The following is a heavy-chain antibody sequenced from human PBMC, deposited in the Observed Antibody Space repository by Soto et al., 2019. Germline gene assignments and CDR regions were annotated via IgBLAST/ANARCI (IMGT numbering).Heavy chain of an antibody. V-gene: IGHV3-23*01. J-gene: IGHJ3*02. CDR1: GFTFSNYA. Sequence: EVQLLESGGGLVQPGGSLRLSCAASGFTFSNYAMSWVRQAPGKGLEWVSGISGSGGYTFYADSVKGRFTISRDNSKNTLYLLMNSLRAEDTAVYYCAKDHNIMGRGVIINGWAFDMWGQGTMVTVSS. CDR3: AKDHNIMGRGVIINGWAFDM. CDR2: ISGSGGYT. D-gene: IGHD3-10*01.